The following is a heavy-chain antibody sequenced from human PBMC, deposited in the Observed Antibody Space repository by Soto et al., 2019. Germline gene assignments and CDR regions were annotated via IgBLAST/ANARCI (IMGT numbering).Heavy chain of an antibody. Sequence: QVQLQESGPGLVKPSGTLSLTCAVSGGSISSSNWWSWVRQPPGKGLEWIGEIYHSGITNYNPSLKRRVTISVEKSKNQFSLKLSSVTASDTAVYYCARVWNTVTNWFDPWGQGTLVTVSS. CDR3: ARVWNTVTNWFDP. CDR2: IYHSGIT. CDR1: GGSISSSNW. J-gene: IGHJ5*02. V-gene: IGHV4-4*02. D-gene: IGHD4-17*01.